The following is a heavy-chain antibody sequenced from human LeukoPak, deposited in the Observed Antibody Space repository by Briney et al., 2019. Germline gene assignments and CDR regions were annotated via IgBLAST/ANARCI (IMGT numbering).Heavy chain of an antibody. CDR3: ARGRVGATDY. J-gene: IGHJ4*02. Sequence: ASVKVSCKASGYTFIDYYIHWVRQAPGQGLEWMGRINPNSGGTNYAQKFQGRVTMTRDTSISIAYMEVSRLTSNDTAVYYCARGRVGATDYWGQGTLVTVSS. D-gene: IGHD1-26*01. CDR1: GYTFIDYY. V-gene: IGHV1-2*06. CDR2: INPNSGGT.